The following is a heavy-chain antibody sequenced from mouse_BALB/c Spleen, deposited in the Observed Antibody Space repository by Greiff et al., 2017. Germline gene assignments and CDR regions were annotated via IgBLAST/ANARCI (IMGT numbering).Heavy chain of an antibody. J-gene: IGHJ4*01. D-gene: IGHD2-4*01. CDR1: GYTFTEYI. Sequence: VQLQQSGAELVKPGASVKLSCKASGYTFTEYIIHWVKQRSGQGLEWIGWFYPGSGSIKYNEKFKDKATLTADKSSSTVYMELSRLTSEDSAVYFCARHGRGYDYDGYYYAMDYWGQGTSVTVSS. CDR2: FYPGSGSI. CDR3: ARHGRGYDYDGYYYAMDY. V-gene: IGHV1-62-2*01.